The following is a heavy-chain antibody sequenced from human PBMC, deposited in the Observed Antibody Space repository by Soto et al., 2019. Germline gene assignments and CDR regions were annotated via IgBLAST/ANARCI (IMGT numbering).Heavy chain of an antibody. D-gene: IGHD2-15*01. Sequence: PGGSLRLSCAASGFTFSSYGMHWVRQAPGKGLEWVAVIWYDGSNKYYADSVKGRFTISRDNSKNTLYLQMNSLRAEDTAVYYCARVSAGDCSGGSCYLIYYYGMDVWGQGTTVTVSS. CDR2: IWYDGSNK. V-gene: IGHV3-33*01. J-gene: IGHJ6*02. CDR3: ARVSAGDCSGGSCYLIYYYGMDV. CDR1: GFTFSSYG.